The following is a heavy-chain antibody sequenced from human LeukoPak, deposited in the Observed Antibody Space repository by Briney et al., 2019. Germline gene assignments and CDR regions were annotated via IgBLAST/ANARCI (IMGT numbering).Heavy chain of an antibody. D-gene: IGHD6-13*01. CDR2: INTNTGNP. J-gene: IGHJ4*02. CDR3: ARADSSSRYDPDFDY. CDR1: GYTFTSYG. Sequence: ASVKVSCKASGYTFTSYGISWVRQAPGQGLEWMGWINTNTGNPTYAQGFTGRFVFSLDTSVSTAYLQISSLKAEDTAVYYCARADSSSRYDPDFDYWGQGTLVTVSS. V-gene: IGHV7-4-1*02.